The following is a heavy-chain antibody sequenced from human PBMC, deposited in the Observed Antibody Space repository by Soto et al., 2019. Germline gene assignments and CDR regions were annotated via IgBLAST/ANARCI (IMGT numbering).Heavy chain of an antibody. CDR2: ISAYNGNT. J-gene: IGHJ6*02. CDR1: GYTFTSYG. D-gene: IGHD6-19*01. Sequence: QVQLVQSGAEVKKPGASVKVSCKASGYTFTSYGISWVRQAPGQGLEWMGWISAYNGNTNYAQKLQGRVTMTTDTSTSTSYMELRSLRSDDTAVYYCARDQAVAEPRRIHYGMDVWGQGTTVTVSS. CDR3: ARDQAVAEPRRIHYGMDV. V-gene: IGHV1-18*01.